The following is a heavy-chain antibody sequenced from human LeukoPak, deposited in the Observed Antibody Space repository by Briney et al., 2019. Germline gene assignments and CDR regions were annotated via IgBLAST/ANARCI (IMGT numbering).Heavy chain of an antibody. J-gene: IGHJ4*02. CDR2: ISAYNGNT. CDR3: ARGPYCSGATCYSQYFEY. CDR1: GYTFTSYG. V-gene: IGHV1-18*01. Sequence: ASVKVSCKASGYTFTSYGISWVRQAPGQGLEWMGWISAYNGNTNYAQKLQGRVTMTTDTSTSTAYMELRSLRSDDTAVYYCARGPYCSGATCYSQYFEYWGQGTLVTVSS. D-gene: IGHD2-15*01.